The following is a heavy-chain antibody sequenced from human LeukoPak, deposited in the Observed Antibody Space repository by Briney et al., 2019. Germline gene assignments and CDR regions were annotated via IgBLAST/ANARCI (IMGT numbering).Heavy chain of an antibody. D-gene: IGHD5-12*01. V-gene: IGHV3-48*03. CDR2: ISSSGSTI. Sequence: GGSLRLSCAASGYTFSSYEMNRVRQAPGKGLEWVSYISSSGSTIYYADSVKGRFTISRDNAKNSLYLQMNSLRAEDTAVYYCARDSIVATYYYYGMDVWGQGTTVTVSS. CDR3: ARDSIVATYYYYGMDV. J-gene: IGHJ6*02. CDR1: GYTFSSYE.